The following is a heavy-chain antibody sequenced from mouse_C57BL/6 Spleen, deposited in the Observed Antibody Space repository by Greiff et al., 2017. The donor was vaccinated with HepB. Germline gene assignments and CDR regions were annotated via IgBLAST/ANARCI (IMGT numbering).Heavy chain of an antibody. J-gene: IGHJ4*01. CDR3: ARSGVLRIPFYAMDY. CDR2: INPSNGGT. D-gene: IGHD1-1*01. CDR1: GYTFTSYW. Sequence: QVQLQQPGTELVKPGASVKLSCKASGYTFTSYWMHWVKQRPGQGLEWIGNINPSNGGTNYNEKFKSKATLTVDKSSSTAYMQLSSLTSEDSAVYYGARSGVLRIPFYAMDYWGQGTSVTVSS. V-gene: IGHV1-53*01.